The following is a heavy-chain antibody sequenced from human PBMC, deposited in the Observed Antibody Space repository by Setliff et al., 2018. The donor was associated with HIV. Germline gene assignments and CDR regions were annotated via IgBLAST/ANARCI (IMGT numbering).Heavy chain of an antibody. CDR1: GGSISNSSYY. D-gene: IGHD3-22*01. J-gene: IGHJ3*02. CDR3: AREDYYDSSGDAFDI. CDR2: IYYSGST. V-gene: IGHV4-39*07. Sequence: SETLSLTCTVSGGSISNSSYYWGWIRQPPGKGLEWIGSIYYSGSTYYNPSLKSRVTISVDTSKNQFSLKLSSVTAADTAVYYCAREDYYDSSGDAFDIWGQGTMVTVSS.